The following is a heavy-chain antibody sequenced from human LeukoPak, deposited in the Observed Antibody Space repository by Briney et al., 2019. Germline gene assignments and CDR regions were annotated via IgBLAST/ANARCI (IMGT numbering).Heavy chain of an antibody. CDR2: ISWNSGSI. CDR1: GFTFDDYA. CDR3: AKDMGVTTSAFDI. V-gene: IGHV3-9*01. D-gene: IGHD2-21*02. Sequence: GGSLRLSCAAFGFTFDDYAMHWVRQAPGKGLEWVSGISWNSGSIGYADSVKGRFTISRDNAKNSLYLQMNSLRAEDTALYYCAKDMGVTTSAFDIWGQGTMVTVSS. J-gene: IGHJ3*02.